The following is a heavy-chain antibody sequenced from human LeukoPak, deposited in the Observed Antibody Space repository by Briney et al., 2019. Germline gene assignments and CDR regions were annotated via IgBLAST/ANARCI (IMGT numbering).Heavy chain of an antibody. V-gene: IGHV5-10-1*01. CDR3: ASLPKPKYCSSTNCFPIDY. Sequence: GESLKISCKGSGYSFTSYWISWVRQMPGKGLEWMGRIDPSDSYTNYSPSFQGHVTISADKSISTAYLQWSSLKASDTAMYYCASLPKPKYCSSTNCFPIDYWGQGTLVTVSS. J-gene: IGHJ4*02. CDR2: IDPSDSYT. CDR1: GYSFTSYW. D-gene: IGHD2-2*01.